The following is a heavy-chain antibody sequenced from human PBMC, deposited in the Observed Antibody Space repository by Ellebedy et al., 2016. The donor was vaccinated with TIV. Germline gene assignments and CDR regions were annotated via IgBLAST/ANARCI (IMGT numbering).Heavy chain of an antibody. Sequence: ASVKVSXKASGYTFTSYDINWVRQATGQGLEWMGWMNPNSGNTGYAQKFQGRVTMTRNTSISTAYMELSSLRSEDTAVYYCARASRGAAAGRRGYYYYYMDVWGKGTTVTVSS. V-gene: IGHV1-8*01. J-gene: IGHJ6*03. CDR1: GYTFTSYD. CDR3: ARASRGAAAGRRGYYYYYMDV. D-gene: IGHD6-13*01. CDR2: MNPNSGNT.